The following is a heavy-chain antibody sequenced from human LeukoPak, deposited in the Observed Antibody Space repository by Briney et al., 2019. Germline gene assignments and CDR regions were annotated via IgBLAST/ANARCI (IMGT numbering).Heavy chain of an antibody. V-gene: IGHV3-21*01. J-gene: IGHJ5*02. D-gene: IGHD5-12*01. Sequence: GGSLRLSCAASGFTFSSYSMNWVRQAPGKGLEWVSSISSSSSYIYYADSVKGRFTISRDNAKNSLYLQMNSLRAEDTAVYYCARDPRDPLHSGYDIDWFDPWGQGTLVTVSS. CDR3: ARDPRDPLHSGYDIDWFDP. CDR1: GFTFSSYS. CDR2: ISSSSSYI.